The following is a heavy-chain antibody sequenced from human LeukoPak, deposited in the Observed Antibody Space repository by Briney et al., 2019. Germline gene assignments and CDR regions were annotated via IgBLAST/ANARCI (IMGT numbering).Heavy chain of an antibody. J-gene: IGHJ4*02. V-gene: IGHV3-11*01. CDR2: ISSSGSTI. CDR1: GFTFSDYY. D-gene: IGHD2-2*03. Sequence: GGSLRLSCAASGFTFSDYYMSWIRQAPGKGLEWVSYISSSGSTIYYADSVKGRFTISRDNAKNSLYLQMNSLRAEDTAVYHCARVDKDYPYYFDYWGQGTLVTVSS. CDR3: ARVDKDYPYYFDY.